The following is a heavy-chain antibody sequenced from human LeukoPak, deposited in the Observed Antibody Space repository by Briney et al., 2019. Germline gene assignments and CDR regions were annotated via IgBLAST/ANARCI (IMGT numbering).Heavy chain of an antibody. CDR2: MYYDGST. CDR1: GASLSSNLYY. V-gene: IGHV4-39*07. CDR3: ARQGELEAFDY. J-gene: IGHJ4*02. Sequence: SETLSLTCSVSGASLSSNLYYWGWIRQPPGKGLEWIGNMYYDGSTYPNPSLKSRVTMSVDTSKNQFSLRLTSVTAADTAVYFCARQGELEAFDYWGQGTLVTVSS. D-gene: IGHD1-1*01.